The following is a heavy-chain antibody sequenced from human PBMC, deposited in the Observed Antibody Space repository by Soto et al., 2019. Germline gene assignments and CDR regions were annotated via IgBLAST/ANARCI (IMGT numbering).Heavy chain of an antibody. CDR2: IWYDGSNK. Sequence: GGSLRLSCAASGFTFSSYGMHWVRQAPGKGLEWVAVIWYDGSNKYYADSVKGRFTISRDNSKNTLYLQMNSLRAEDTAVYYCAKGPTVTRNYYYYYMDVWGKGTTVTVSS. D-gene: IGHD4-17*01. CDR3: AKGPTVTRNYYYYYMDV. V-gene: IGHV3-33*06. CDR1: GFTFSSYG. J-gene: IGHJ6*03.